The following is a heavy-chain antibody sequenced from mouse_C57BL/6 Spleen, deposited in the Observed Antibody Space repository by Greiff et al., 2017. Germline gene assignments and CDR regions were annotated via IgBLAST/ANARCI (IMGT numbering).Heavy chain of an antibody. CDR1: GYAFTNYF. Sequence: QVQLKESGAELVRPGTSVKVSCKASGYAFTNYFIEWVKQRPGQGLEWIGVINPGIGGTNYNEKFKGKATLTADKSSSTTYMQIISLTSEDSAVYFCASKHYGSSRLVAYWGQGTLVTVSA. V-gene: IGHV1-54*01. J-gene: IGHJ3*01. CDR2: INPGIGGT. D-gene: IGHD1-1*01. CDR3: ASKHYGSSRLVAY.